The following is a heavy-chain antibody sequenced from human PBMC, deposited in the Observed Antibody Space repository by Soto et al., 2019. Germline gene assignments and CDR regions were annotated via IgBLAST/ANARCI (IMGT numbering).Heavy chain of an antibody. Sequence: VHLVESGGGLVKPGGSLSLSCAVSGFTFSSCTMNWVRQAPGTGLEWVSSISPSSGHIYYADSVKGRFTISRDNAKNSLFLQLNSRRGEDTAVYYCSGCSGGACHKNYGMDVWGQGTTVTVSS. V-gene: IGHV3-21*06. J-gene: IGHJ6*02. CDR3: SGCSGGACHKNYGMDV. CDR2: ISPSSGHI. CDR1: GFTFSSCT. D-gene: IGHD2-15*01.